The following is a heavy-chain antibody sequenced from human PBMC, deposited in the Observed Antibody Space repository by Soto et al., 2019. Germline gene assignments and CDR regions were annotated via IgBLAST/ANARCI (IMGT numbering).Heavy chain of an antibody. J-gene: IGHJ4*02. D-gene: IGHD3-9*01. CDR2: IYYSGST. V-gene: IGHV4-39*01. CDR1: GGSISSSSYY. Sequence: PSETLSLTCTVSGGSISSSSYYWGWIRQPPGKGLEWIGYIYYSGSTYYNPSLKSRVTISVDTSKNQFSLKLSSVTAADTAVYYCARQLGVLRYFDWLLPEDEFDYWGQGTLVTVSS. CDR3: ARQLGVLRYFDWLLPEDEFDY.